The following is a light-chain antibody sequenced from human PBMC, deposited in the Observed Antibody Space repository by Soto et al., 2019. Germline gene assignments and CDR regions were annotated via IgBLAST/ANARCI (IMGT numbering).Light chain of an antibody. Sequence: QSALTQPRSVSGSPGQSVTISCTGTSSDVGGYKYVSWYQQHPGKAPKLVIYDVSKWPSGVPDRFSGSKSGNTASLTISGLQADDEADYYCCSYAGSSLWVFGGGTKLTVL. V-gene: IGLV2-11*01. CDR3: CSYAGSSLWV. J-gene: IGLJ3*02. CDR1: SSDVGGYKY. CDR2: DVS.